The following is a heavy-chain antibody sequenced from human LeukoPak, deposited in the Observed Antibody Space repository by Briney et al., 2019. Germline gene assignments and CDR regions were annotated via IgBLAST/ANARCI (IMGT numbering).Heavy chain of an antibody. Sequence: GGSLRLSCAASGFTFSSYAMSWVRQAPGKGLEWVSAISGSGGSTYYADSVKGRFTISRDNSKNTLYLQMNSLRAEDTAVYYCAKVGIEQQLSPAEDDYYYYMDVWGKGTTVTVSS. D-gene: IGHD6-13*01. CDR2: ISGSGGST. CDR3: AKVGIEQQLSPAEDDYYYYMDV. CDR1: GFTFSSYA. V-gene: IGHV3-23*01. J-gene: IGHJ6*03.